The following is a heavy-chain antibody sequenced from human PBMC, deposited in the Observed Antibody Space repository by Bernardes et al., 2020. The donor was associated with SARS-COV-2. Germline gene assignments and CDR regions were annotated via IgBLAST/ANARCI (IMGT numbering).Heavy chain of an antibody. CDR2: IYYSGST. D-gene: IGHD2-2*02. CDR1: GGSISSYY. V-gene: IGHV4-59*01. Sequence: SETLSLTCTVSGGSISSYYWSWIRQPPGKGLEWIGYIYYSGSTNYNPSLKSRVTISVDTSKNQFSLKLSSVTAADTAVYYCARGRYCSSTSCYTGWFDPWGQGTLVTVSS. J-gene: IGHJ5*02. CDR3: ARGRYCSSTSCYTGWFDP.